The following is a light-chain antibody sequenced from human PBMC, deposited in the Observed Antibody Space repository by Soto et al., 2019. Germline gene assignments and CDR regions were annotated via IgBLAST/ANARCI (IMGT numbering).Light chain of an antibody. CDR2: DGS. CDR3: CSYAGSYTLV. J-gene: IGLJ2*01. V-gene: IGLV2-11*01. Sequence: QSALTQPRSVSGSPGQSVTISCTGSSSDVGNYNYVSWYQHHPGKAPKLIISDGSRRPSGVPDRFSGSKSGNTASLTISGLQAEDEADYYCCSYAGSYTLVFGGGTKVTVL. CDR1: SSDVGNYNY.